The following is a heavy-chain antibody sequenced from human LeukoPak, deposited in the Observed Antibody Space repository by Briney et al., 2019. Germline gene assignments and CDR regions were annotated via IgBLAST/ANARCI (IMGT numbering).Heavy chain of an antibody. Sequence: SETLSLTCTVSAYSISSGYYWGWIRQPPGKGLEWIGSIYHSGSTNYNPSLKSRVTISVDKSKNQFSLKLSSVTAADTAVYYCARVAATRTNRFDYWGQGTLVTVSS. V-gene: IGHV4-38-2*02. D-gene: IGHD2-15*01. CDR1: AYSISSGYY. CDR3: ARVAATRTNRFDY. J-gene: IGHJ4*02. CDR2: IYHSGST.